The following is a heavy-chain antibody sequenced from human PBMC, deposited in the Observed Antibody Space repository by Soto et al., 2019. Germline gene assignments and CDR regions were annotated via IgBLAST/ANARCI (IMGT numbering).Heavy chain of an antibody. CDR3: TRDLSGAMDH. J-gene: IGHJ4*02. CDR1: GFTLDDYT. Sequence: HPGGSLRLSCAASGFTLDDYTIHWVRQAPGKGLEWVSLFSREGGSTFYADSVKGRFTIFRDSTRNSLYLQMDSLRTDDTALYYCTRDLSGAMDHWGQGTLVTVSS. V-gene: IGHV3-43*01. CDR2: FSREGGST.